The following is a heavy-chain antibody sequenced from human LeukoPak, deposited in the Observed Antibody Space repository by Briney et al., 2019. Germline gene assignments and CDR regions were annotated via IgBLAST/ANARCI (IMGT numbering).Heavy chain of an antibody. CDR2: ISPNSGGT. J-gene: IGHJ6*03. D-gene: IGHD3-10*01. CDR3: AREYYGSGSYYNGSPAIYYYYYMDV. Sequence: ASVKVSCKASGYTFTDYYIRWVRQAPGQGLEWMGWISPNSGGTNYAQRFQGSVTMTRDTSISTAYMELSRLRSDDTAMYYCAREYYGSGSYYNGSPAIYYYYYMDVWGKGTTVTVSS. CDR1: GYTFTDYY. V-gene: IGHV1-2*02.